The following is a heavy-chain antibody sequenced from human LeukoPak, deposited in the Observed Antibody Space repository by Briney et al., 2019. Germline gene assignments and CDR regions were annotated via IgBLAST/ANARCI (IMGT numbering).Heavy chain of an antibody. CDR2: ICGRGGLP. J-gene: IGHJ3*02. CDR1: GFTFSSFT. D-gene: IGHD2-2*01. V-gene: IGHV3-23*01. Sequence: GGSLRLSCAAWGFTFSSFTVTWLRQARGEGVEGVSAICGRGGLPDYAGSVKGRLIIYRDNSKNTLYFQMNSLRAENTATYYGAKGESDIVVVPAADAFDIWGQGTIVIVSS. CDR3: AKGESDIVVVPAADAFDI.